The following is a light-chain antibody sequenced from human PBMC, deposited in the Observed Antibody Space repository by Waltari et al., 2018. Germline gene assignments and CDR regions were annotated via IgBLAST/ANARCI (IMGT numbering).Light chain of an antibody. Sequence: DIQLTQSPSFLSASVGDRVTITCRASQDISSSLAWYQQKPGRAPKLLIYAASTLQSGVPSRLSDSGSGTEFTLTISSLQPEDFVTYYCQQVNNYPFTFGPGTILDVK. CDR3: QQVNNYPFT. CDR1: QDISSS. V-gene: IGKV1-9*01. J-gene: IGKJ3*01. CDR2: AAS.